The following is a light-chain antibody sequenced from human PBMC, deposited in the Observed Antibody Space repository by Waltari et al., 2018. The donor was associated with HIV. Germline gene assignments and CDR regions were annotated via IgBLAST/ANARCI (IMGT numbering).Light chain of an antibody. J-gene: IGKJ2*01. CDR3: QQYSSFPIA. V-gene: IGKV1-5*03. CDR2: KTT. Sequence: DIQMTQSPSTLSASIGDTVSITCRASHNVGAWLAWYHQKPGKAPSLLLSKTTTLESGVPTNFSDSGFGTYFTLTISALRPDDFASYFCQQYSSFPIAFGQGTKL. CDR1: HNVGAW.